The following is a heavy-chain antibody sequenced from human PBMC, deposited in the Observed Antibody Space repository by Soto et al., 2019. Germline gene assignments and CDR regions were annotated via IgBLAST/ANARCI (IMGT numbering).Heavy chain of an antibody. V-gene: IGHV4-59*01. CDR2: IYYSGST. D-gene: IGHD6-13*01. CDR3: ASSNIAAAGFYYYGMDV. J-gene: IGHJ6*02. Sequence: SETLSLTCTVSGGSISSYYWNWIRQPPGKGLEWIGYIYYSGSTNYNPSLKSRVTKSLDTSKNHFSLKLSSMTAADTAVYFCASSNIAAAGFYYYGMDVWGRGTTVTVSS. CDR1: GGSISSYY.